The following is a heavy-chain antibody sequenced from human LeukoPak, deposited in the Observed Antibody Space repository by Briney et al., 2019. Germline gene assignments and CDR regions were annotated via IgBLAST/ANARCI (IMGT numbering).Heavy chain of an antibody. V-gene: IGHV3-23*01. Sequence: GGSLRLSCAASGFTFDDYAMSWVRQAPGKGLEWVSAISGSGGSTYYADSVKGRFTISRDNSKNTLYLQMNSLRAEDTAVYYCARGSVVAAGVFDYWGQGTLVTVSS. J-gene: IGHJ4*02. CDR1: GFTFDDYA. CDR3: ARGSVVAAGVFDY. CDR2: ISGSGGST. D-gene: IGHD6-13*01.